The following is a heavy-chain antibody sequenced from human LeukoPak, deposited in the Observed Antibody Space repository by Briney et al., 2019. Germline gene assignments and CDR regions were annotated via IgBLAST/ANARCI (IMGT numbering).Heavy chain of an antibody. CDR3: AKEPGAATTYYFDS. D-gene: IGHD2/OR15-2a*01. CDR1: GFTFSSYA. CDR2: ISGSGGST. V-gene: IGHV3-23*01. J-gene: IGHJ4*02. Sequence: GGSLRLSCAASGFTFSSYAMSWVRQAPGKGLEWVSAISGSGGSTYYADSVKGRFTISRDNSNNTLYLQMNNLRVEGTAIYYCAKEPGAATTYYFDSWGQGTLVPVSS.